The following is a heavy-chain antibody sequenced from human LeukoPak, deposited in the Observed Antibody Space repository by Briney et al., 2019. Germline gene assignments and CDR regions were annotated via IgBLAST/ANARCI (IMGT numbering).Heavy chain of an antibody. Sequence: GGSLRLSCAASGFTLSSSAMTWVRQAPGKGLEWVSAISDNGYDTFYADSVKGRFTISRDNSKNTLYLQMNSLRAEDTAVYYCAKPAISSSGWYYDYWGQGTLVTVSS. V-gene: IGHV3-23*01. CDR2: ISDNGYDT. D-gene: IGHD6-19*01. CDR1: GFTLSSSA. CDR3: AKPAISSSGWYYDY. J-gene: IGHJ4*02.